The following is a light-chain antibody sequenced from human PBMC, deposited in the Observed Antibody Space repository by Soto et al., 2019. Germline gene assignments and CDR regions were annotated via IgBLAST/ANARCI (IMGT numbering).Light chain of an antibody. CDR3: QVWDSSSGHYV. J-gene: IGLJ1*01. CDR2: YDS. Sequence: SYELTQPPSVSVAPGKTASITCGGNNMGSKSVHWYQQKPGQAPVLVIYYDSDRPSGIPERFSGSNSGNTATLTISRVEAGDEADYYCQVWDSSSGHYVFGTGTKVTVL. V-gene: IGLV3-21*04. CDR1: NMGSKS.